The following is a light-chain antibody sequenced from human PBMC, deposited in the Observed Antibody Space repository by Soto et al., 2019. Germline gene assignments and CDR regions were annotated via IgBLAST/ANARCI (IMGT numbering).Light chain of an antibody. Sequence: QSVLTQPASVSGSPGQSITISCTGTSSDVGGYKYVSWYQHHADKAPKLMIYEVSNRPSGVSNRFSGSKSGNTASLTIYGLQAEDEADYYCSSFTSSTTLYVFGTGTKVTAL. CDR3: SSFTSSTTLYV. J-gene: IGLJ1*01. CDR1: SSDVGGYKY. CDR2: EVS. V-gene: IGLV2-14*01.